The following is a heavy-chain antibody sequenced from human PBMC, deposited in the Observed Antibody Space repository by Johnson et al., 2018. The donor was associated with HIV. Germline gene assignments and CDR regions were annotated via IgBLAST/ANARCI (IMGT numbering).Heavy chain of an antibody. CDR1: AFTFSSTW. V-gene: IGHV3-7*01. CDR2: INHDGSMK. Sequence: VQLVESGGGLVQPGESLRLSCAASAFTFSSTWMRWVRQAPGKGLEFVADINHDGSMKNYVDSVKGRFTISRDNTKNSLYLQMNSLRAEDKSVYYCARDPGSSAFDIWGQGTMVTVSS. J-gene: IGHJ3*02. CDR3: ARDPGSSAFDI. D-gene: IGHD3-10*01.